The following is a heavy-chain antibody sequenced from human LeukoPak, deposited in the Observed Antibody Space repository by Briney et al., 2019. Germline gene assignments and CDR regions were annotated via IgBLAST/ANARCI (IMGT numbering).Heavy chain of an antibody. D-gene: IGHD2-2*01. V-gene: IGHV3-53*01. Sequence: SGGSLRLSCAASGFTVSSKYMSWVRQAPGRGLEWVSVIYSGGSTYYADSVKGRFTISRDNSKNTLYLQMNSLRAEDTAVYYCATPERGYCSSTSCWDDAFDIWGQGTMVTVSS. J-gene: IGHJ3*02. CDR1: GFTVSSKY. CDR3: ATPERGYCSSTSCWDDAFDI. CDR2: IYSGGST.